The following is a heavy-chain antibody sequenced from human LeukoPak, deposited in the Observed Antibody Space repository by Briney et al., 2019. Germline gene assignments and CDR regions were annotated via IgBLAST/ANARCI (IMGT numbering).Heavy chain of an antibody. Sequence: PGGSLRLSCAASGFTFSSYWMSWVRQAPGKGLEWVANIKQDGSEKYYVDSVKGRFTISRDNAKNSLYLQMNSLRAEDTAVYYCARVSIAVAGTFCYFDYWGQGTLVTVSS. CDR2: IKQDGSEK. J-gene: IGHJ4*02. V-gene: IGHV3-7*04. CDR3: ARVSIAVAGTFCYFDY. D-gene: IGHD6-13*01. CDR1: GFTFSSYW.